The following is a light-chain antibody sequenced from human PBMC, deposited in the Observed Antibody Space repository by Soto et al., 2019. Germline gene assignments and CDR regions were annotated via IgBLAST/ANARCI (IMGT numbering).Light chain of an antibody. Sequence: QSVLTQPPSASGTPGQRVTISCSGASSNIGSNAVNWYQHLPGTAPQLLIYTNNQRPSGVPDRFSGSKSGTSASLAITGLQSDDEADYHCAAWDDSLNALVFGGGTKLTVL. V-gene: IGLV1-44*01. CDR2: TNN. J-gene: IGLJ3*02. CDR1: SSNIGSNA. CDR3: AAWDDSLNALV.